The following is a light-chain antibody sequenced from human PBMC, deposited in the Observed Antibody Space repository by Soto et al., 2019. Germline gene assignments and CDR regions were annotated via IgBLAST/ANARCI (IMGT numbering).Light chain of an antibody. J-gene: IGKJ5*01. V-gene: IGKV3-20*01. CDR3: HQFGSLPIT. CDR2: ATS. CDR1: QSVSSSY. Sequence: EMVLTQSPGTLSLSPGERATLSCRASQSVSSSYLAWYQQKPGQAPRLLISATSRRLTGIPDRFTGSGSGTDFTLTISRLEPADFAVYYCHQFGSLPITFGQGTRLEI.